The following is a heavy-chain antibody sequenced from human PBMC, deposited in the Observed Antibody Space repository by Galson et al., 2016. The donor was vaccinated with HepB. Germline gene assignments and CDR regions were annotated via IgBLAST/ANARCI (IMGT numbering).Heavy chain of an antibody. Sequence: PALVKPTQTLTLTCTFSGFSLSTSGVGVGWIRQPPGQALEWLALLYWDADKSYRPSRKSRLTIHKDTSKNQVFLTVTDMDPVDTATYYCVNRTVTAVTSTLNYWGQGALVTVSS. CDR2: LYWDADK. D-gene: IGHD4-17*01. CDR3: VNRTVTAVTSTLNY. J-gene: IGHJ4*02. CDR1: GFSLSTSGVG. V-gene: IGHV2-5*02.